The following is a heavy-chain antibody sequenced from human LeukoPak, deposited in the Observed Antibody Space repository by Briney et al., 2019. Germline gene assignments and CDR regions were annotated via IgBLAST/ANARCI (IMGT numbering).Heavy chain of an antibody. Sequence: PGGSLRLSCAASGFTFSNYAMHWVRQAPGEGPEYVSLITYNGGSTYYANSVKGRFTISRDNSKNTLYLQMGSLRPEDTAVYYCARDLRGDIVVVPAAPDYWGQGTLVAVSS. D-gene: IGHD2-2*01. CDR1: GFTFSNYA. J-gene: IGHJ4*02. CDR3: ARDLRGDIVVVPAAPDY. V-gene: IGHV3-64*01. CDR2: ITYNGGST.